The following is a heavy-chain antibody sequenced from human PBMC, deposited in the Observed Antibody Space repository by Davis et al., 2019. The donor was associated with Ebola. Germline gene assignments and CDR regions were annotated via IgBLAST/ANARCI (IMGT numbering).Heavy chain of an antibody. CDR3: AKVHPPTTVTTGWFDP. CDR1: GFIFSSYA. V-gene: IGHV3-23*01. D-gene: IGHD4-17*01. Sequence: GESLKISCAASGFIFSSYAMSWVRQAPGKGLEWVSSTSVCSIIYHADSVKGRFTISRDNSKNTLYLQMNSLRAEDTAVYYCAKVHPPTTVTTGWFDPWGQGTLVTVSS. CDR2: TSVCSII. J-gene: IGHJ5*02.